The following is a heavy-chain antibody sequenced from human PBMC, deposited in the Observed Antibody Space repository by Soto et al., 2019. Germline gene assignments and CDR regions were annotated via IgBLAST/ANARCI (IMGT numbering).Heavy chain of an antibody. J-gene: IGHJ4*02. D-gene: IGHD6-13*01. CDR2: TYYRSKWYN. Sequence: SQTLSLTCAISGDSVSSNSAAWNWIRQSPSRGLEWLGRTYYRSKWYNDYAVSVKSRITINPDTSKNQFPLQLNSVTPEDTAVYYCARAKTRGQQLALDYWGQGTLVTVSS. CDR3: ARAKTRGQQLALDY. CDR1: GDSVSSNSAA. V-gene: IGHV6-1*01.